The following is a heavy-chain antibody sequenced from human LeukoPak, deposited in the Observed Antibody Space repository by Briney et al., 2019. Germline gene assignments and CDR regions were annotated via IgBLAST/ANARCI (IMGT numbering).Heavy chain of an antibody. CDR1: GFTFSSYG. CDR2: IPYDGSNK. CDR3: AKDGELYSSGLYLNY. D-gene: IGHD6-19*01. V-gene: IGHV3-30*02. Sequence: GGSLRLSCAASGFTFSSYGMHWVRQAPGEGLEWVAFIPYDGSNKYYADSLKGRFSISRDNSKNTLYLQMNSLRAEDTAVYYCAKDGELYSSGLYLNYWGQGTLVTVSS. J-gene: IGHJ4*02.